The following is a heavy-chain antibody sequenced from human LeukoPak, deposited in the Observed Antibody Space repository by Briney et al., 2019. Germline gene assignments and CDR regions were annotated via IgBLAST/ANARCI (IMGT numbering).Heavy chain of an antibody. Sequence: QPGGSLRLSCAASGFTFSSYAMSWVRQAPGKGLEWVSAISGSGSTYNADSVKGRFTISRDNSKTTLYVQMNSLRAEDTAVYYCAREGTGTIDYWGQGTLVTVSS. CDR2: ISGSGST. D-gene: IGHD1-1*01. J-gene: IGHJ4*02. V-gene: IGHV3-23*01. CDR3: AREGTGTIDY. CDR1: GFTFSSYA.